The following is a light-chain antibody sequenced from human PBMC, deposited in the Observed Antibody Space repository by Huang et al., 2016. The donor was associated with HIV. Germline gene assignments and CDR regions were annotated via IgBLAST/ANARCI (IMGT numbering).Light chain of an antibody. J-gene: IGKJ1*01. Sequence: EIALIQSPATLSLSPGERATLSCRASQSVTNYLGWYQQEPGQAPRLLIYDTSNRATGIPARFSGSGSGTDFTLTISSLEPEDSAVYYCQQRGNWPWTFGQGTKVEIK. CDR1: QSVTNY. CDR3: QQRGNWPWT. V-gene: IGKV3-11*01. CDR2: DTS.